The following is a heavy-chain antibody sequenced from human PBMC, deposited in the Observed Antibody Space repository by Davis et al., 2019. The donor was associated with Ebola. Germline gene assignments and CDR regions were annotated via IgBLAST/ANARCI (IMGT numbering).Heavy chain of an antibody. V-gene: IGHV4-4*02. Sequence: MPSETLSLTCAVSGGSISSSNWWSWVRQPPGKGLEWIGEINHSGSTNYNPSLKSRVTISVDTSKNQFSLKLSSVTAADTAVYYCARDRSSSWAFDIWGQGTMVTVSS. D-gene: IGHD6-13*01. CDR1: GGSISSSNW. CDR2: INHSGST. J-gene: IGHJ3*02. CDR3: ARDRSSSWAFDI.